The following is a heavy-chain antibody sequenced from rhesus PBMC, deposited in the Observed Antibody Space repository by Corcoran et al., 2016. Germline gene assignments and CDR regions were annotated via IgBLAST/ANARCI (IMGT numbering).Heavy chain of an antibody. CDR1: GAPIRSYW. CDR2: IFGNSGNS. J-gene: IGHJ4*01. V-gene: IGHV4-80*01. Sequence: QVQLQESGPGLVKPSETLSLTCAVSGAPIRSYWLTWICQPPGKGLEWIGEIFGNSGNSYYNPSLKSRVIISKDASKNQFSLKLSSVTAADTAVYYCARSGYGSGGVYWGQGILVTVSS. D-gene: IGHD4-4*01. CDR3: ARSGYGSGGVY.